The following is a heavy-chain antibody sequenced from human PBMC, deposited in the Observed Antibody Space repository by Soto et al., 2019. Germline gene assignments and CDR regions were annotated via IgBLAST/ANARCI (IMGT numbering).Heavy chain of an antibody. CDR3: ARDRGYSYGYYYYYGMDV. J-gene: IGHJ6*02. CDR1: GGSISSGGYY. Sequence: SESLSLTCTVSGGSISSGGYYWSWIRQHPGKGLEWIGYIYYSGSTYYNPSLKSRVTISVDTSKNQFSLKLSSVTAADTAVYYCARDRGYSYGYYYYYGMDVWGQGTTVTVS. D-gene: IGHD5-18*01. CDR2: IYYSGST. V-gene: IGHV4-31*03.